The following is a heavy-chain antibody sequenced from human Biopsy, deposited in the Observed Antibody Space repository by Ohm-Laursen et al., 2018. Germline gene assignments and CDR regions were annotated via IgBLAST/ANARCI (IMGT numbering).Heavy chain of an antibody. V-gene: IGHV3-30*18. J-gene: IGHJ6*02. CDR2: ISYDQITK. Sequence: SLRLSCTASGFTFRTYGTHWVRLAPGKGLEWVAVISYDQITKHYADSVRGRFTISRDNSKNTLYLQVNSLRAEDTAVYYCAKDLSVYYYYGIDVWGQGTTVTVSS. D-gene: IGHD5/OR15-5a*01. CDR1: GFTFRTYG. CDR3: AKDLSVYYYYGIDV.